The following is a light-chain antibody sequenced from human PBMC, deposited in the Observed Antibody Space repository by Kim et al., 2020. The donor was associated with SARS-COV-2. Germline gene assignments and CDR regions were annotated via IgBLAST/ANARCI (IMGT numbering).Light chain of an antibody. V-gene: IGLV3-1*01. CDR3: QAWDSSTYV. CDR2: QDS. Sequence: LTQPPSVSVSPGQTASITCSGDKLGDKYACWYQQKPGQSPVLVIYQDSKRPSGIPERFSGPNSGNTATLTISGTQAMDEADYYCQAWDSSTYVFGTGTKVTVL. CDR1: KLGDKY. J-gene: IGLJ1*01.